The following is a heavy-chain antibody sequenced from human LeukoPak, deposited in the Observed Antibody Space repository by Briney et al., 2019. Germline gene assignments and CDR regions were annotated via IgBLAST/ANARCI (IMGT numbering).Heavy chain of an antibody. CDR3: ARGVGYDFWSGYYGEDYYYGMDV. D-gene: IGHD3-3*01. J-gene: IGHJ6*02. CDR1: GFTFSSYG. Sequence: GGSLRLSCAVSGFTFSSYGMNWVRQAPGKGLEWVSSISSSSSYIYYADSVKGRFTISRDNAKNSLYLQMNSLRAEDTAVYYCARGVGYDFWSGYYGEDYYYGMDVWGQGTTVTVSS. V-gene: IGHV3-21*01. CDR2: ISSSSSYI.